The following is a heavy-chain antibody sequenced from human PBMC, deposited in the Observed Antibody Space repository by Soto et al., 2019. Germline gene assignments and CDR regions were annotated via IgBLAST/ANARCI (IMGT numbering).Heavy chain of an antibody. J-gene: IGHJ5*02. D-gene: IGHD2-21*02. CDR1: GGSISSSSYF. CDR3: ARHPSDFWFDP. Sequence: PSETLSLTCTVSGGSISSSSYFWGWIRQPPGKGLEWIGSIYYSGSTYYNPSLKSRVTVSVDTSKNQFSLKLSSVTAADTAVYYCARHPSDFWFDPWGRGTLVTVSS. CDR2: IYYSGST. V-gene: IGHV4-39*01.